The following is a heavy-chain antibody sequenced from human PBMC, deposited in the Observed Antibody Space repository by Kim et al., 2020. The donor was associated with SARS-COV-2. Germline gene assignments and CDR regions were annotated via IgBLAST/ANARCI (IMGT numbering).Heavy chain of an antibody. CDR3: VKGGPGSPVDY. CDR1: GFTFNSYP. Sequence: GGSLRLSCAATGFTFNSYPMTWVRQPPGKGLEWVSTISRGADRTYYADSVKGRFTISRDNSKNTLYLQMNSLRAEDTALYYCVKGGPGSPVDYWGQGTLVTVSS. CDR2: ISRGADRT. V-gene: IGHV3-23*01. D-gene: IGHD1-26*01. J-gene: IGHJ4*02.